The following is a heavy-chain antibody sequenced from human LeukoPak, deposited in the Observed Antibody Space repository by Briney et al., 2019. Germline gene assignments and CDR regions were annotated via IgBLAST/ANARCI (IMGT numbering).Heavy chain of an antibody. V-gene: IGHV3-11*03. CDR2: ISSSSSYT. CDR3: AIYDSSGYYNY. J-gene: IGHJ4*02. CDR1: GFIFSDYY. Sequence: GGSLRLSCAASGFIFSDYYMSWIRQAPGKGLEWVSYISSSSSYTNYADSVKGRFTISRDNSKNTLYLQMNSLRAEDTAVYYCAIYDSSGYYNYWGQGTLVTVSS. D-gene: IGHD3-22*01.